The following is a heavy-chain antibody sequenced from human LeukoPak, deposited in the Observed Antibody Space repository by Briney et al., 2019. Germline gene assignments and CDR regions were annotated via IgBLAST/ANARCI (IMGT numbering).Heavy chain of an antibody. J-gene: IGHJ4*01. Sequence: GGSLRLSCAASGFIVSSNYMSWVRQAPGKGLEWVADIKGDGSEKRCEDSVKGRFTVSRDNAKNSLYLQMNSLRVEDTAVYYCARDVGWFRFDYWGHGTLVTASS. CDR2: IKGDGSEK. D-gene: IGHD2-15*01. CDR3: ARDVGWFRFDY. V-gene: IGHV3-7*03. CDR1: GFIVSSNY.